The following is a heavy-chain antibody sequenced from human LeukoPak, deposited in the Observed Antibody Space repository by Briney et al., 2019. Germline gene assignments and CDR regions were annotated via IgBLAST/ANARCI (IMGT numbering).Heavy chain of an antibody. Sequence: GGSLRLSCAVSGFTFSNYEMNWVRQAPGKGLERVSYISSSGSTIHYADSVKGRFTISRDNAKNSLYLQMNSLRAEDTAVYYCARDGPMRSTTAPGLYYFDYWGQGTLVTVSS. CDR2: ISSSGSTI. D-gene: IGHD1-14*01. V-gene: IGHV3-48*03. CDR3: ARDGPMRSTTAPGLYYFDY. J-gene: IGHJ4*02. CDR1: GFTFSNYE.